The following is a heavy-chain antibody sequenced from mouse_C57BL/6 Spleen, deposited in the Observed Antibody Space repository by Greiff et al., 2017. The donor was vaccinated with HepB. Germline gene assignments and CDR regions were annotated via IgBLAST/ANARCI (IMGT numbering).Heavy chain of an antibody. V-gene: IGHV14-2*01. Sequence: EVQLQQSGAELVKPGASVKLSCTASGFNIKDYYMHWVKQRTEQGLEWIGRIDPEDGETKSAPKSQGKAPITADTSSNPAYLQLSSLTSEDTAVYYCAREGLGFDYWGQGTTLTVSS. J-gene: IGHJ2*01. CDR1: GFNIKDYY. CDR2: IDPEDGET. CDR3: AREGLGFDY. D-gene: IGHD3-1*01.